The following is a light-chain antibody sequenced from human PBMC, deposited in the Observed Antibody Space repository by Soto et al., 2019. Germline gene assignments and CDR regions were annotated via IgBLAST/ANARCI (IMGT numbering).Light chain of an antibody. CDR3: QQYDKSAPTT. V-gene: IGKV3-15*01. Sequence: EQVMTQTPATLPVSRGKRDTLCCRASQSVSSNVAWYQQKPGLAPRLLIHTSATRATGIPARFSCRGSGTFFTLTISGLQSEDFATYYCQQYDKSAPTTFGEGTRLEIK. CDR1: QSVSSN. CDR2: TSA. J-gene: IGKJ5*01.